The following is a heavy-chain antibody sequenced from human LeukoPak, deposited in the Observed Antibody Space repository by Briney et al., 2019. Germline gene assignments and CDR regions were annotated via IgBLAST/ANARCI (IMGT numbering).Heavy chain of an antibody. Sequence: GGPLRLSCAASGFTFSSYSMNWVRQAPGKGLEWVSSISSSSSYIYYADSVKGRFTISRDNAKNSLYLQMNSLRAEDTAVYYCARDGKVVASTANQYYYYGMDVWGQGTTVTVSS. CDR1: GFTFSSYS. J-gene: IGHJ6*02. CDR2: ISSSSSYI. V-gene: IGHV3-21*01. D-gene: IGHD1-26*01. CDR3: ARDGKVVASTANQYYYYGMDV.